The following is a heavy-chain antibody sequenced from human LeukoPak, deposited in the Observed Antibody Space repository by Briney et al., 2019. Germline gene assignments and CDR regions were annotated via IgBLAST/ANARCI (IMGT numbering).Heavy chain of an antibody. J-gene: IGHJ4*02. CDR3: AKDGYSSNWYYFDY. V-gene: IGHV3-9*01. D-gene: IGHD6-13*01. CDR1: GFTFDDYA. CDR2: ISWNSGTI. Sequence: GGSLRLSCAASGFTFDDYAMHWVRQAPGKGLEWVSGISWNSGTIGYADSVKGRFTISRDNAKNSLYLQMNSLRADDTALYYCAKDGYSSNWYYFDYWGQGTLVTVSS.